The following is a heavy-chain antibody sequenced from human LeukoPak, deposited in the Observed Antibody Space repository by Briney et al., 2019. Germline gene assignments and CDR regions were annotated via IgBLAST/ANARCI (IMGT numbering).Heavy chain of an antibody. J-gene: IGHJ4*02. Sequence: GGSLRLSCAASGFTFSTYSMSWVRQAPGKGLEWVSAISGSGGSTYYADSVKGRFTISRDNSKNTLYLQMNSLRAEDTAVYYCAKDNYGYSYGYFDYWGQGTLVTVSS. D-gene: IGHD5-18*01. V-gene: IGHV3-23*01. CDR3: AKDNYGYSYGYFDY. CDR1: GFTFSTYS. CDR2: ISGSGGST.